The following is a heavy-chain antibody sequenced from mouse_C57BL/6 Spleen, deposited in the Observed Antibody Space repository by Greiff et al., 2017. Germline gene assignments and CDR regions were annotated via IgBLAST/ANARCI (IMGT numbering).Heavy chain of an antibody. Sequence: VQLQQSGPELVKPGASVKISCKASGYAFSSSWMNWVKQRPGKGLEWIGRIYPGDGDTNYNGKFKGKATLTADKSSSTAYMQLSSLTSEDSAVYFCAREGGYDYSYAMDYWGQGTSVTGSS. CDR2: IYPGDGDT. D-gene: IGHD2-4*01. CDR1: GYAFSSSW. CDR3: AREGGYDYSYAMDY. J-gene: IGHJ4*01. V-gene: IGHV1-82*01.